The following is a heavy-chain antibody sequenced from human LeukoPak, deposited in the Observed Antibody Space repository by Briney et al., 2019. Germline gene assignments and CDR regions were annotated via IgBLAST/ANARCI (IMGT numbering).Heavy chain of an antibody. Sequence: PGGSLRLSCAASGFTFTTYAMSWVRQAPGKGLEWVSAIVGSGGSTYYADSVKGRFTISRDKSKNTLYLQMNSLRVEDTAVYYCAKWEGYESSGYGDYWGQGTLVTVSS. CDR3: AKWEGYESSGYGDY. CDR2: IVGSGGST. D-gene: IGHD3-22*01. CDR1: GFTFTTYA. J-gene: IGHJ4*02. V-gene: IGHV3-23*01.